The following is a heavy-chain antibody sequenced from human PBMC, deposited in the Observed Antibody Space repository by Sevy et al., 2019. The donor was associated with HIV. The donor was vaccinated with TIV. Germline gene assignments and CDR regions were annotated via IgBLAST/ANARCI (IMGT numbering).Heavy chain of an antibody. V-gene: IGHV3-33*01. D-gene: IGHD4-17*01. J-gene: IGHJ4*02. Sequence: GGSLRLSCAASGFTFSNYGMHWVRQAPGKGLEWVAVIWYDGSYKYYADSVKGRFTISRDTSKNTVYLQMNSRGAEDTAVYYCARDHEFYDYGDYGPTFFPDYWGQGNLVTVSS. CDR1: GFTFSNYG. CDR2: IWYDGSYK. CDR3: ARDHEFYDYGDYGPTFFPDY.